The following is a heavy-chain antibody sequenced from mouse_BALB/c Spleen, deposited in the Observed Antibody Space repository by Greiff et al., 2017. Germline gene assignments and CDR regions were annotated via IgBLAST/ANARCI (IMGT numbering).Heavy chain of an antibody. D-gene: IGHD2-10*02. Sequence: VKLMESGAELVRPGSSVKISCKASGYAFSSYWMNWVKQRPGQGLEWIGQIYPGDGDTNYNGKFKGKATLTADKSSSTAYMQLSSLTSEDSAVYFCARGGYGNGYAMDYWGQGTSVTVSS. CDR1: GYAFSSYW. CDR2: IYPGDGDT. V-gene: IGHV1-80*01. J-gene: IGHJ4*01. CDR3: ARGGYGNGYAMDY.